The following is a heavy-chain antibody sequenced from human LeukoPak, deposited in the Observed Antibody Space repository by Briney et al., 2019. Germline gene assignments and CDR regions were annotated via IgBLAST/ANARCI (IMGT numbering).Heavy chain of an antibody. J-gene: IGHJ5*02. D-gene: IGHD6-13*01. CDR3: ARNGAAGTPNRFFNWFDP. Sequence: GESLKISCKGSGYSFTTYWIAWVRQMPGKGLEWMGLIYPGNSDTRYSPSFQGQVTFSADKSIDTAYLQWNSPQASDTAIYYCARNGAAGTPNRFFNWFDPWGQGTLVTVSS. CDR2: IYPGNSDT. V-gene: IGHV5-51*01. CDR1: GYSFTTYW.